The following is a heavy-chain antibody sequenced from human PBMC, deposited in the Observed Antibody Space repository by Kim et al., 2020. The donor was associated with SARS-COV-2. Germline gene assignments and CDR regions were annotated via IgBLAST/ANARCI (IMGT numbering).Heavy chain of an antibody. V-gene: IGHV3-33*08. CDR2: IWYDGNNK. CDR3: ATDPRGYFAFDI. J-gene: IGHJ3*02. CDR1: GFTLSRYG. D-gene: IGHD3-22*01. Sequence: GGSLRLSCAASGFTLSRYGMHWVRQAPGKGLEWVAVIWYDGNNKYYEDSVKGRFTVSRDDSRNTVYLQMNSLRAEDTAVYYCATDPRGYFAFDIWGQGTMVTV.